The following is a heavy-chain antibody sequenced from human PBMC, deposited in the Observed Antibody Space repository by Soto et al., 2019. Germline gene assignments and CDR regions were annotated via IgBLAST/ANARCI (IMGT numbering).Heavy chain of an antibody. Sequence: ETLSLTCTVSGGSISGYYWSWIRQPPGKGLEWIGYIFYSASTKYNPSLRSRVTMSVDTSKNQLSLKLTSVTAADTAVYYCARASTLFAPFLSDWGQGRLVTVSS. CDR2: IFYSAST. V-gene: IGHV4-59*08. J-gene: IGHJ4*02. D-gene: IGHD3-3*01. CDR3: ARASTLFAPFLSD. CDR1: GGSISGYY.